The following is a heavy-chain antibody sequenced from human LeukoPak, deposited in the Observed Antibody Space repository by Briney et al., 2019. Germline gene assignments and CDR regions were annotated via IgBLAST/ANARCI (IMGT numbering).Heavy chain of an antibody. J-gene: IGHJ4*02. Sequence: SETLSLSCTVSGGPISSYYWSWIRQPPGKELEWIGYIHSTGTTKFNPSLESRVTMSVDTSKNQFSLKLSSVTAADTAVYYRARHARRDAYNPNDYWGQGTLVTVSS. CDR3: ARHARRDAYNPNDY. CDR2: IHSTGTT. CDR1: GGPISSYY. V-gene: IGHV4-4*09. D-gene: IGHD5-24*01.